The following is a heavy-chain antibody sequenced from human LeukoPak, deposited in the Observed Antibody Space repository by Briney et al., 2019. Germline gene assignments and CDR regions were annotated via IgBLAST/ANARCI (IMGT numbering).Heavy chain of an antibody. CDR2: IWYDGSNK. J-gene: IGHJ4*02. D-gene: IGHD6-13*01. Sequence: GRSLRLSCAASGFTFSSYGMHWARQAPGKGLEWVAVIWYDGSNKYYADSVKGRFTISRDNSKTTLYLQMNSLRAEDTAVYYCAKDVSQAAGTDYWGQGTLVTVSS. V-gene: IGHV3-33*06. CDR3: AKDVSQAAGTDY. CDR1: GFTFSSYG.